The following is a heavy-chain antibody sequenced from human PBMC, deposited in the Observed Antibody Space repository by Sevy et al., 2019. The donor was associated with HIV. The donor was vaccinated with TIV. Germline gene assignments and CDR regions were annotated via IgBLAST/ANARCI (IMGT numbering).Heavy chain of an antibody. CDR1: GYTFTSYG. V-gene: IGHV1-18*04. CDR2: ISAYNGNT. Sequence: ASVKVSCKASGYTFTSYGISWVRQAPGQGLEWMGWISAYNGNTNYAQKLQGRVTMTIDTSTSTAYMELRSLRSDDTAVYYCARDRGYSSSWRDFDYWGQGTLVTVSS. D-gene: IGHD6-13*01. CDR3: ARDRGYSSSWRDFDY. J-gene: IGHJ4*02.